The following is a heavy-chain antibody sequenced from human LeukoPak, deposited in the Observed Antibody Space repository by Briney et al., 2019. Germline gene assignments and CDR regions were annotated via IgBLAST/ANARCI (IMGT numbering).Heavy chain of an antibody. J-gene: IGHJ4*02. V-gene: IGHV3-21*01. D-gene: IGHD4-11*01. Sequence: AGGSLRLSCAASGFTFSDYTLNWVRQAPGKGLEWVSSISSSSSYIYYADSVKGRFTISRDNAKNSLYLQMNSLRAEDTAVYYCADLTTLDYWGQGTLVTVSS. CDR1: GFTFSDYT. CDR2: ISSSSSYI. CDR3: ADLTTLDY.